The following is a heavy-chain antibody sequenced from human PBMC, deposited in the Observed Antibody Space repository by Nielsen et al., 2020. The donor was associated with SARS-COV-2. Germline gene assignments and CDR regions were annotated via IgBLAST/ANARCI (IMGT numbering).Heavy chain of an antibody. V-gene: IGHV3-33*08. J-gene: IGHJ6*02. Sequence: GESLKISCAASGFIFSRYGMHWVRQAPGKGLEWVANIWFDGTNEYIADSVKGRFTISRDNAKNSLYLQMNNLRVEDTAVYYCARGGRVDVWGQGTTVSVS. CDR3: ARGGRVDV. CDR2: IWFDGTNE. CDR1: GFIFSRYG. D-gene: IGHD3-10*01.